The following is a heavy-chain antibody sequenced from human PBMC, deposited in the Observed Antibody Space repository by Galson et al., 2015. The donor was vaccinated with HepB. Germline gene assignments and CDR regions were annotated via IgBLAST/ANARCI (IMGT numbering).Heavy chain of an antibody. CDR1: GYTLTELS. Sequence: SVKVSCKVSGYTLTELSMHWVRQAPGKGLEWMGGFDPEDGETIYAQKFQGRVTMTEDTSTDTAYMELSSLRSEDTAVYYCATVPDKYDDYGDDDAFDIWGQGTMVTVSS. V-gene: IGHV1-24*01. D-gene: IGHD4-17*01. CDR3: ATVPDKYDDYGDDDAFDI. CDR2: FDPEDGET. J-gene: IGHJ3*02.